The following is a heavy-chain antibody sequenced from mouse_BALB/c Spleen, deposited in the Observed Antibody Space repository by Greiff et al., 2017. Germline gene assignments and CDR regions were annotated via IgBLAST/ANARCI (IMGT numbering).Heavy chain of an antibody. V-gene: IGHV1-9*01. Sequence: QVQLQQSGAELMKPGASVKISCKATGYTFSSYWIEWVKQRPGHGLEWIGEILPGSGSTNYNEKFKGKATFTADTSSNTACMQLSSLTSEDSAVYYCARLLSDDWGQGTTLTVSS. CDR3: ARLLSDD. J-gene: IGHJ2*01. CDR1: GYTFSSYW. CDR2: ILPGSGST. D-gene: IGHD2-1*01.